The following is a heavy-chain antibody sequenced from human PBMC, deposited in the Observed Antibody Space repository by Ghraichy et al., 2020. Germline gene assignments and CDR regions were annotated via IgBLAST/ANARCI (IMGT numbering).Heavy chain of an antibody. J-gene: IGHJ4*02. CDR2: INPTSGDT. CDR1: GYSFTGYS. Sequence: ASVKVSCKASGYSFTGYSIHWVRQAPGQGLEWMGWINPTSGDTNFAQHFQGRVTMTRDTSISTAYMELSRLTSDDTAVYYCARVEGSFNRWYGIRNYYFDSWGQGTLVAVSS. D-gene: IGHD3-10*01. V-gene: IGHV1-2*02. CDR3: ARVEGSFNRWYGIRNYYFDS.